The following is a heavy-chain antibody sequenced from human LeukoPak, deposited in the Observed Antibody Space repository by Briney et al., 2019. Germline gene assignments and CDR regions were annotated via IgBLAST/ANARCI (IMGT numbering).Heavy chain of an antibody. CDR2: ISYDGSNK. J-gene: IGHJ4*02. Sequence: GRSLRLSCVASGFTFNIYGMHWVRQAPGKGLEWVALISYDGSNKYYADSVKGRFTISRDNSKNTLHLQMNSLRAEDTAVYYCAKSYYDSSAYYDYWGQGTLVTVSS. CDR3: AKSYYDSSAYYDY. D-gene: IGHD3-22*01. V-gene: IGHV3-30*18. CDR1: GFTFNIYG.